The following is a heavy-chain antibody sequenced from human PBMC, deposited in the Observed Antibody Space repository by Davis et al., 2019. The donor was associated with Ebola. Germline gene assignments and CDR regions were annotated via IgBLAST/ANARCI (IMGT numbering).Heavy chain of an antibody. V-gene: IGHV3-23*01. J-gene: IGHJ6*02. Sequence: GESLKISCAASGFTFSSYNMNWVRQAPGKGLEWVSAISGSGGSTYYADSVKGRFTISRDNSKNTLYLQMNSLRAEDTAVYYCAKGLDFWSGYPIWGQGTTVTVSS. CDR2: ISGSGGST. CDR1: GFTFSSYN. CDR3: AKGLDFWSGYPI. D-gene: IGHD3-3*01.